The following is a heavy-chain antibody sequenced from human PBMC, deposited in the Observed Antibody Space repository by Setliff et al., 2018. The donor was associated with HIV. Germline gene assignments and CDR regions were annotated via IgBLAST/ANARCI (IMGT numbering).Heavy chain of an antibody. D-gene: IGHD1-26*01. CDR1: GGSISSYH. Sequence: ASETLSLTCTVSGGSISSYHWSWIRQPPGKGLEWIGYIYTSGSTNYNPSLKSRVTISVDTSKNQFSLKLNSVTAADTAVYYCARHPRWDWFDPWGQGTLVTVSS. V-gene: IGHV4-4*09. CDR3: ARHPRWDWFDP. J-gene: IGHJ5*02. CDR2: IYTSGST.